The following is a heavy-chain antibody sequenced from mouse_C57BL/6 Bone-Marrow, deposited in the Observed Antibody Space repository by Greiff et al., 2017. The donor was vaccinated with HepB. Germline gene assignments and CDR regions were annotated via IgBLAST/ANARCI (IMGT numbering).Heavy chain of an antibody. CDR1: GFNIKDDY. V-gene: IGHV14-4*01. CDR2: IDPENGDT. CDR3: TTDYDYDGRYFDY. D-gene: IGHD2-4*01. Sequence: LVESGAELVRPGASVKLSCTASGFNIKDDYMHWVKQRPEQGLEWIGWIDPENGDTEYASKFQGKATITADTSSNTAYLQLSSLTSEDTAVYYCTTDYDYDGRYFDYWGQGTTLTVSS. J-gene: IGHJ2*01.